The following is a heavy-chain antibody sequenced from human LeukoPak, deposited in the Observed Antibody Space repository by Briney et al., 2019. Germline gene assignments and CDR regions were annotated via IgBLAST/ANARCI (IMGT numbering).Heavy chain of an antibody. J-gene: IGHJ5*02. V-gene: IGHV3-7*03. CDR3: AKLKACTNGVCYTGWFDP. CDR1: GFTFSSSG. D-gene: IGHD2-8*01. Sequence: GKSLRLSCEASGFTFSSSGMSWVRQGPGKGLEWVASINPDTSEIHYVDAVRGRFTISRDNAKNSLYLQMSSLTADDTAVYYCAKLKACTNGVCYTGWFDPWGQGTLVTVSS. CDR2: INPDTSEI.